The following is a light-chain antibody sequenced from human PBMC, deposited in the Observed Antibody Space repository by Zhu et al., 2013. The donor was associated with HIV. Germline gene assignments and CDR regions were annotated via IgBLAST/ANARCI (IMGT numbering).Light chain of an antibody. Sequence: DIQMTQSPSLLSASVEDTVKITCRASQGINTHLAWYQQRPGRPPKLLMYGVSTLHTGVPLRFVGSGSGTEFALTIYGLQAEDSATYYCLQYKDYSHLFTFGPRDHSGYQT. CDR3: LQYKDYSHLFT. J-gene: IGKJ3*01. CDR2: GVS. V-gene: IGKV1-9*01. CDR1: QGINTH.